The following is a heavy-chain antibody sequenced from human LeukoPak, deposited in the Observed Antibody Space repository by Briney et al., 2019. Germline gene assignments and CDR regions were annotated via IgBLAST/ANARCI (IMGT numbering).Heavy chain of an antibody. CDR2: IWNDGHKE. D-gene: IGHD6-19*01. V-gene: IGHV3-33*01. CDR3: ARDVRGAGTVGWSDP. J-gene: IGHJ5*02. Sequence: GGSLRLSCAASGFIFGSYGMHWVRQAPGKGLDWVAVIWNDGHKEYYADSVKGRFTISRDNSKNTLYLQMNSLGAEDTALYYCARDVRGAGTVGWSDPCGQGTLVTVSS. CDR1: GFIFGSYG.